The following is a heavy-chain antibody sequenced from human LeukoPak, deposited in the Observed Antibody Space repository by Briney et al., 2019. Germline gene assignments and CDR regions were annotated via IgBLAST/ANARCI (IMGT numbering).Heavy chain of an antibody. CDR1: GGSFSGYY. Sequence: SETLSLTCAVYGGSFSGYYWSWIRQPPGKGLEWIGEINHSGSTNYNPSLKSRVTISVDTSKNQFSLKLSSVTAADTAVYYCARGGYSYGWQYYYYYYYMDVWGKGTTVTVSS. CDR2: INHSGST. CDR3: ARGGYSYGWQYYYYYYYMDV. J-gene: IGHJ6*03. V-gene: IGHV4-34*01. D-gene: IGHD5-18*01.